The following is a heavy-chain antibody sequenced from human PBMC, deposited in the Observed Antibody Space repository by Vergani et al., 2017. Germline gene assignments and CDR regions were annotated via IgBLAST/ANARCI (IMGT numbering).Heavy chain of an antibody. V-gene: IGHV3-15*01. CDR2: IKDKTDGGTT. Sequence: VQLVESGGGVVQPGTSLRLSCEASGFKFSQFGMHWVRQGPGKGLEWVGRIKDKTDGGTTDYAAPVKGRFIISRDDSENTLYLLMNSLKIEDTAVYYCTTEGDGHTLVNDYWGQGTLVTVSS. D-gene: IGHD5-24*01. J-gene: IGHJ4*02. CDR1: GFKFSQFG. CDR3: TTEGDGHTLVNDY.